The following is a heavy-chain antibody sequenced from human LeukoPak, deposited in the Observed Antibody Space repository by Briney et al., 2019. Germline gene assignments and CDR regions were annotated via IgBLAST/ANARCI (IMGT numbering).Heavy chain of an antibody. J-gene: IGHJ6*03. D-gene: IGHD2-15*01. V-gene: IGHV3-23*01. Sequence: GGSLRLSCVASGFTFSSYAMNWVRQAPGKGLEWVSDISGSGGSTHYADSVKGRFTISRDNSKNTLYLQMNGLRVEDTAVYYCAKVMPPGRIRFYSYYMDVWGKGTTVTVS. CDR2: ISGSGGST. CDR3: AKVMPPGRIRFYSYYMDV. CDR1: GFTFSSYA.